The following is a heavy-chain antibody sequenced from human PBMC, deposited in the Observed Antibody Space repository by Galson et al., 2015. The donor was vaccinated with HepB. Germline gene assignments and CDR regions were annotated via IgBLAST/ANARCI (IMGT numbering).Heavy chain of an antibody. Sequence: SLRLSCAASGFTFSSYAMHWVRQAPGKGLEYVSAISSNGGSTYYADSVKGRFTISRDNSKNTLYLQMSSLRAEDTAVYYCVKVPRPTLDSSSWYRYWAQGTLVTVSS. CDR2: ISSNGGST. D-gene: IGHD6-13*01. CDR1: GFTFSSYA. CDR3: VKVPRPTLDSSSWYRY. J-gene: IGHJ4*02. V-gene: IGHV3-64D*06.